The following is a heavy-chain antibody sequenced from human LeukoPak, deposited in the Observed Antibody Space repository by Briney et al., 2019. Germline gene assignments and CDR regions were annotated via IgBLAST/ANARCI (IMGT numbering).Heavy chain of an antibody. V-gene: IGHV1-18*01. CDR2: ISAYNGNT. Sequence: ASVKVSCKASGYTFTSYGISWVRQAPGQGLEWMGWISAYNGNTNYAQKFQGRVTMTRDTSISTAYMELSRLRSDDTAVYYCARGILYGRPDYWGQGTLVTVSS. J-gene: IGHJ4*02. CDR1: GYTFTSYG. CDR3: ARGILYGRPDY. D-gene: IGHD2-2*02.